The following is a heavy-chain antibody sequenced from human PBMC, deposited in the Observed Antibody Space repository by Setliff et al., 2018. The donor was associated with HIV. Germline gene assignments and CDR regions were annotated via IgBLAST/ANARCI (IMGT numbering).Heavy chain of an antibody. J-gene: IGHJ4*02. D-gene: IGHD3-9*01. CDR2: IYTSGST. V-gene: IGHV4-4*07. Sequence: SETLFLTCTVSGGSISNYYWSWIRQPAGKGLEWIGRIYTSGSTNYNPSLKSRVTISVDTSKNQFSLKLSSVTAADTAVYYCAKTIGRYFDIFDNWGQGTLVTVSS. CDR3: AKTIGRYFDIFDN. CDR1: GGSISNYY.